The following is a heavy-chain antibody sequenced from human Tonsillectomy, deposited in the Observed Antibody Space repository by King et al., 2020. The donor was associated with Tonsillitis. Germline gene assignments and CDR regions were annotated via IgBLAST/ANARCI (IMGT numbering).Heavy chain of an antibody. V-gene: IGHV3-23*04. Sequence: VQLVESGGVLVQTGGSLRLSCAASGFTFSSYAMSWVRQATGKGLEWVSAISGSGGTPYYADSVKGRFTISRDNSKNTLYLQMNSLRAEDTAVYYCAKDLVVVTAIPWNYFDYWGQGTLVTVSS. D-gene: IGHD2-21*02. CDR3: AKDLVVVTAIPWNYFDY. CDR1: GFTFSSYA. CDR2: ISGSGGTP. J-gene: IGHJ4*02.